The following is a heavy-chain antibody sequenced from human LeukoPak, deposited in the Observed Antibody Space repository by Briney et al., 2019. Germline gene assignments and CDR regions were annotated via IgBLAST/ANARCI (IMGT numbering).Heavy chain of an antibody. CDR1: GGTFSSYA. D-gene: IGHD2-2*02. CDR3: ARALRTCEYPDY. CDR2: IIPILGIA. J-gene: IGHJ4*02. Sequence: SVKVSCKASGGTFSSYAISWVRQAPGQGLEWMGRIIPILGIANYAQKFQGRVTITADKSTSTAYMELSSLRSEDTAVYYCARALRTCEYPDYWGQGTLVTVSS. V-gene: IGHV1-69*04.